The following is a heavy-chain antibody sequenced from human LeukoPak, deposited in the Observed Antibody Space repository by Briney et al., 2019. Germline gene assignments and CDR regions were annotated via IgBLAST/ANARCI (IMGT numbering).Heavy chain of an antibody. Sequence: ASVKVSCKASGYTFTGYYMHWVRQAPGQGLEWMGWISAYNGNTNYAQKLQGRVTMTTDTSTSTAYMELRSLRSDDTAVYYCARGSRIAVAGDFDYWGQGTLVTVSS. J-gene: IGHJ4*02. CDR1: GYTFTGYY. V-gene: IGHV1-18*04. CDR2: ISAYNGNT. D-gene: IGHD6-19*01. CDR3: ARGSRIAVAGDFDY.